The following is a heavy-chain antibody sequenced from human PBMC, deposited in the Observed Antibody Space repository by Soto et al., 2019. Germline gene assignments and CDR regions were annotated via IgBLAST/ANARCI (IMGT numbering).Heavy chain of an antibody. V-gene: IGHV1-18*01. D-gene: IGHD2-21*02. CDR3: ARGHIVVVTAIPRGMDV. CDR1: GYTFTSYG. CDR2: ISAYNGNT. Sequence: ASVKVSCKASGYTFTSYGISWVRQAPGQGLEWMGWISAYNGNTNYAQKLQGRVTMTTDTSTSTAYMELRSLRSDDTAVYYCARGHIVVVTAIPRGMDVWGQGTTVTVS. J-gene: IGHJ6*02.